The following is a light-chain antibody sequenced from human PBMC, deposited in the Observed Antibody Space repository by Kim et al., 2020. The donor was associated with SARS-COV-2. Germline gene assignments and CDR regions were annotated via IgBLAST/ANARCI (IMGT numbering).Light chain of an antibody. CDR3: SSYITSATLV. J-gene: IGLJ2*01. V-gene: IGLV2-14*03. CDR2: DVS. CDR1: SGVVGCYNY. Sequence: GQSVTLSCTGTSGVVGCYNYVAWYHQHPGKAPKLLIYDVSYRPSGVSNRFSGSKSGNPASLTISGLQAEDEADYYCSSYITSATLVFGGGTQLTVL.